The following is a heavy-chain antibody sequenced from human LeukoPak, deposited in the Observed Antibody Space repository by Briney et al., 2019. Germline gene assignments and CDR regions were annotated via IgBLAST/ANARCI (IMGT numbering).Heavy chain of an antibody. D-gene: IGHD6-19*01. V-gene: IGHV3-64D*06. CDR1: GFTFSSYA. J-gene: IGHJ6*02. Sequence: GGSLRLSCSASGFTFSSYAMHWVRQAPGKGLEYVSAISSNGGSTYYADSVKGRFTISRDNSKNTLYLQMSSLTAEDTAVYYCVKEYSSGSSYYYYGMDVWGQGTTVTVSS. CDR3: VKEYSSGSSYYYYGMDV. CDR2: ISSNGGST.